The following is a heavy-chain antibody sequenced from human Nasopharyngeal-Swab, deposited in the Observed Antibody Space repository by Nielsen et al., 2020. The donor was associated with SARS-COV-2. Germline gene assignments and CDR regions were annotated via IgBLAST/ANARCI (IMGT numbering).Heavy chain of an antibody. V-gene: IGHV1-2*06. CDR3: ARDDPESPMVGAWYFDY. CDR2: INPNSGGT. J-gene: IGHJ4*02. CDR1: GYTFTGYY. Sequence: ASVKVSCKASGYTFTGYYMHWVRRAPGQGLEWMGRINPNSGGTNYAQKFQGRVTMTRDTSISTDYMELSRLRSDDTAVYYCARDDPESPMVGAWYFDYWGQGTLVTVSS. D-gene: IGHD3-10*02.